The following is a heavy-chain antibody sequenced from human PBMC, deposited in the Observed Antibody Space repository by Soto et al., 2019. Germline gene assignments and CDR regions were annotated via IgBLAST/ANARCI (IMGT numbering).Heavy chain of an antibody. CDR3: ARNPDYDSSGYHYDY. CDR2: INPNSGGT. D-gene: IGHD3-22*01. CDR1: GYTFTGYY. J-gene: IGHJ4*02. Sequence: ASVKVSCKASGYTFTGYYMHWVRQAPGQGLEWMGWINPNSGGTNYAQKFQGRVTMTRDTSISTAYMELSRLRSDDTAVYYCARNPDYDSSGYHYDYWGQGTLVTVSS. V-gene: IGHV1-2*02.